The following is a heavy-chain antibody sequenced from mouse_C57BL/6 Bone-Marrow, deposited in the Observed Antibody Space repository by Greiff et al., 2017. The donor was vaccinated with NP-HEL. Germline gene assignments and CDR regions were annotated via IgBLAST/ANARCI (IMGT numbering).Heavy chain of an antibody. CDR3: ARRGGNYPAWFAY. Sequence: VQLQQPGAELVKPGASVKLSCKASGYTFTSYWMHWVKQRPGQGLEWIGMIHPNSGSTNYNEKFKSKATLTVDKSSSTAYMQLSSLTSEDSAVYYCARRGGNYPAWFAYWGQGTLVTVSA. D-gene: IGHD2-1*01. J-gene: IGHJ3*01. CDR1: GYTFTSYW. V-gene: IGHV1-64*01. CDR2: IHPNSGST.